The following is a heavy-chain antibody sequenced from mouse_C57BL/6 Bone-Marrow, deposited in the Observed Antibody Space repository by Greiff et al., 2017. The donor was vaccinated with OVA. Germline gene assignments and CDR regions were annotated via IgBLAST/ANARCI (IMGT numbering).Heavy chain of an antibody. V-gene: IGHV1-62-2*01. D-gene: IGHD1-1*01. CDR3: ARHEEYYYGSSYYFDY. CDR2: FYPGSGSI. CDR1: GYTFTEYT. J-gene: IGHJ2*01. Sequence: VQLQQSGAELVKPGASVKLSCKASGYTFTEYTIHLVKQRSGQGLEWIGWFYPGSGSIKYNEKFKDKATLTADKSSSTVYMELSRLTSEDSAVYVCARHEEYYYGSSYYFDYWGQGTTLTVAS.